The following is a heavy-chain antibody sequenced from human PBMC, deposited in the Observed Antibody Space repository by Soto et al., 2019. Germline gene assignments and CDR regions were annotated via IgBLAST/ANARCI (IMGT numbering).Heavy chain of an antibody. V-gene: IGHV5-51*01. D-gene: IGHD6-6*01. CDR3: ARHGIAARPDYYYGMDV. CDR1: GYTFSTYW. J-gene: IGHJ6*02. CDR2: IYPGDSDT. Sequence: GESLKISCKGSGYTFSTYWIAWVRQMPGKGLEWMGIIYPGDSDTRYGPSFQGQVTISADKSISTAYLQWSSLKASDTAMYYCARHGIAARPDYYYGMDVWGQGTTVTVSS.